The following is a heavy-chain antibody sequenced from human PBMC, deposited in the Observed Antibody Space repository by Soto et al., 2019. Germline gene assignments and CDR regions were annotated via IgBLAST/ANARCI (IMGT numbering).Heavy chain of an antibody. CDR1: GFTFSGSA. V-gene: IGHV3-73*01. CDR2: IRGKANSYAT. J-gene: IGHJ4*02. D-gene: IGHD2-2*01. CDR3: TRPVYCSSTSCYFAY. Sequence: EVQLVESGGGLVQPGGSLKLSCAASGFTFSGSAMHWVRQASGKGLGWVGRIRGKANSYATAYAGSVKGRFTISRDDSKNTAYLQMNSLKTEDTAVYYCTRPVYCSSTSCYFAYWGQGTLVTVSS.